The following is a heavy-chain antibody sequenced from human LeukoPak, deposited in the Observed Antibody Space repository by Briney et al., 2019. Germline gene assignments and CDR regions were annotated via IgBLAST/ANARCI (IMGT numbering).Heavy chain of an antibody. D-gene: IGHD3-9*01. CDR1: GFTFSDYY. CDR2: ISYSGDTI. J-gene: IGHJ4*02. CDR3: ARDTTYYDMLTSYSTLDY. Sequence: GGSLRLSCAASGFTFSDYYMSWIRQAPGKGLEWVSYISYSGDTISYADSVKGRFTISRDNAKNSLYLQMNSLRAEDTAVYYCARDTTYYDMLTSYSTLDYWGQGTLVTVSS. V-gene: IGHV3-11*01.